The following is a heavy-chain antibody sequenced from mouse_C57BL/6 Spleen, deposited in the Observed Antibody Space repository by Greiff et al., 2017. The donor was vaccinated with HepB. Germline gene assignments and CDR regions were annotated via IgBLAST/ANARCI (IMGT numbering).Heavy chain of an antibody. D-gene: IGHD2-1*01. CDR3: ARSGNYVFAY. CDR1: GYAFSSSW. J-gene: IGHJ3*01. Sequence: VHLVESGPELVKPGASVKISCKASGYAFSSSWMNWVKQRPGKGLEWIGRIYPGDGDTNYNGKFKGKATLTADKSSSTAYMQLSSLTSEDSAVYFCARSGNYVFAYWGQGTLVTVSA. CDR2: IYPGDGDT. V-gene: IGHV1-82*01.